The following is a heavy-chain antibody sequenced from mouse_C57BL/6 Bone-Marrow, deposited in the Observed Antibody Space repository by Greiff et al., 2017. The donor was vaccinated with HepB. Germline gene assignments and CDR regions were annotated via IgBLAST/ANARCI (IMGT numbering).Heavy chain of an antibody. V-gene: IGHV1-72*01. D-gene: IGHD1-1*01. J-gene: IGHJ4*01. Sequence: VQLQQPGAELVKPGASVKLSCKASGYTFTSYWMHWVKQRPGRGLEWIGRIDPNSGGTKYNEKFKSKATLTVDKPSSTAYMQLSSLTSEDSAVYYCAITTVVARDYAMDYWGQGTSVTVSS. CDR3: AITTVVARDYAMDY. CDR2: IDPNSGGT. CDR1: GYTFTSYW.